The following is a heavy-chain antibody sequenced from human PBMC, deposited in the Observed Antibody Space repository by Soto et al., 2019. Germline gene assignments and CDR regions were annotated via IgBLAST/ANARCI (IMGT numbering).Heavy chain of an antibody. Sequence: QDQLVQSGVEVKKPGASVKVSCKASGYSFTNYGITWVRQAPGQGFEWMGWISAYNGNTNYAQKFQGRVTMTTDASTSTGYLGLRSLRSDDTAVFCCARDRGVAPPVAGNTHYYYYMDVWGKGTTVTVSS. D-gene: IGHD6-19*01. CDR2: ISAYNGNT. J-gene: IGHJ6*03. V-gene: IGHV1-18*01. CDR1: GYSFTNYG. CDR3: ARDRGVAPPVAGNTHYYYYMDV.